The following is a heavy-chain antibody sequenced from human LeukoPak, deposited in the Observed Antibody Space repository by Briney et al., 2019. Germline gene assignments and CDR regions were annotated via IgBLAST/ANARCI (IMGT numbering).Heavy chain of an antibody. CDR1: GFTFSSHS. Sequence: GSLRLSCAASGFTFSSHSMNWVRQPPGKGLEWIGYIYYSGSTNYNPSLKSRVTISVDTSKNQFSLKLSSVTAADTAVYYCARETTYYYDSSGYHDAFDIWGQGTMVTVSS. CDR3: ARETTYYYDSSGYHDAFDI. J-gene: IGHJ3*02. CDR2: IYYSGST. D-gene: IGHD3-22*01. V-gene: IGHV4-59*11.